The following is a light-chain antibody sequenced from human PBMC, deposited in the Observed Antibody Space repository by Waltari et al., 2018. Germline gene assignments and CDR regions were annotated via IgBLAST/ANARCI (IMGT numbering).Light chain of an antibody. J-gene: IGLJ3*02. CDR2: EVS. Sequence: QSALTQPASVSGSPGQSITISCTGPSSDIGSYNLVSWYQYHPGKAPKLIIYEVSRRSLGVSSRFSGYKSGDTASLTVSGLQAEDEADYYCCSYAGSNTLMFGGGTKLTVL. V-gene: IGLV2-23*02. CDR1: SSDIGSYNL. CDR3: CSYAGSNTLM.